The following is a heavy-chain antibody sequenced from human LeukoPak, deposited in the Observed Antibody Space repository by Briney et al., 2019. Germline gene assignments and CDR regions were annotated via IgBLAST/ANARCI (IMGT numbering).Heavy chain of an antibody. CDR2: IYSGGST. Sequence: GGSLRLSCAASGFTVSSIYMSWVRQAPGKGLEWVSVIYSGGSTYYADSVKGRFTISRDNSKNTLYLQMNSLRAEDTAVYYCARDGVYGSGNGYWGQGTLVTVSS. V-gene: IGHV3-66*01. CDR3: ARDGVYGSGNGY. J-gene: IGHJ4*02. D-gene: IGHD3-10*01. CDR1: GFTVSSIY.